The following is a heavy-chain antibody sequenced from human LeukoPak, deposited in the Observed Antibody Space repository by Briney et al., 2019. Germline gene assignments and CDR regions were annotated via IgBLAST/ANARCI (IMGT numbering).Heavy chain of an antibody. CDR3: ARGPSTSSSWPNWFDP. D-gene: IGHD6-13*01. CDR2: ISSSSSYI. J-gene: IGHJ5*02. V-gene: IGHV3-21*01. CDR1: GFTFSSYS. Sequence: GGSLRLSCAASGFTFSSYSMNRVRQAPGKGLEWVSSISSSSSYIYYADSVKGRFTISRDNAKNSLYLQMNSLRAEDTAVYYCARGPSTSSSWPNWFDPWGQGTLVTVSS.